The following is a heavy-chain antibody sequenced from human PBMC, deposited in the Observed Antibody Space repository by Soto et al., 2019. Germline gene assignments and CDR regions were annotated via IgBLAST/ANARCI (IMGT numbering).Heavy chain of an antibody. J-gene: IGHJ4*02. V-gene: IGHV1-69*01. D-gene: IGHD2-2*01. Sequence: QVQLVQSGAEVKKPGSSVKVSCKASGGSFSRYTISWVRQAPGQGLEWMGGIIPIYGTVNYAQEFKGRIRITADGFADTVYMELSSLRSEDTAMYYCARELVVVPVSIGGSFEYWGQVTLVTVSS. CDR3: ARELVVVPVSIGGSFEY. CDR2: IIPIYGTV. CDR1: GGSFSRYT.